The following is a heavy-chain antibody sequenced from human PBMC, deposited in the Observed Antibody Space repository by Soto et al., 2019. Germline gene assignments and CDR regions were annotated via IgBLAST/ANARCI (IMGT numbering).Heavy chain of an antibody. Sequence: QVQLVQSGAEVKKPGSSVKVSCKASGGTFSSYTISWVRQAPGQGLEWMGRIIPILGIANYAQKFQGRVTITADKSTSTAYMELSSLRSEDTAVYYCARESITMVRGTAFDIWGQGTMVTVSS. V-gene: IGHV1-69*08. CDR1: GGTFSSYT. CDR2: IIPILGIA. D-gene: IGHD3-10*01. CDR3: ARESITMVRGTAFDI. J-gene: IGHJ3*02.